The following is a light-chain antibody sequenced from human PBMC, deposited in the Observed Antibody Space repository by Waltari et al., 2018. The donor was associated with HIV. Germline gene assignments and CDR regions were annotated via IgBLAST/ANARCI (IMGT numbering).Light chain of an antibody. CDR3: ATWDDSLSGVL. CDR1: SSNIGSHY. J-gene: IGLJ2*01. CDR2: RNH. Sequence: SVLTQPPSASGTPGQRVTISCSGSSSNIGSHYVFWYQQLPGTAPKLLMHRNHHRPSGVPDRFSDSTSGTSASLAISGLRYEDEADYYCATWDDSLSGVLFGGGTKLTVL. V-gene: IGLV1-47*01.